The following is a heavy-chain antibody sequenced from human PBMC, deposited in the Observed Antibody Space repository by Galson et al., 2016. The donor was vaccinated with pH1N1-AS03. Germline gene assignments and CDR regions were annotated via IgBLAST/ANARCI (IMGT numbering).Heavy chain of an antibody. CDR2: ISSDGSNK. Sequence: SLRLSCAGSGFTFSPYAMHWVRQAPDKGLEWVAVISSDGSNKYYSDSGKGRFTISRDNSKSTLYLQMNSLRAEDSAVYYCARETVVGTGFEYWGQGTLVTVSS. V-gene: IGHV3-30*04. CDR3: ARETVVGTGFEY. J-gene: IGHJ4*02. CDR1: GFTFSPYA. D-gene: IGHD6-19*01.